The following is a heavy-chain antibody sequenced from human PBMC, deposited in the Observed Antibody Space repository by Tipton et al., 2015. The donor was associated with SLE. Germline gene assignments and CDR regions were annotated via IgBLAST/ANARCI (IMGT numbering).Heavy chain of an antibody. J-gene: IGHJ4*02. D-gene: IGHD3-10*01. CDR3: ARGDPEGYFDF. Sequence: TLSLTCTVSGGSISSYYWSWIRQPPGKGLEWIGYIYYSGSTNYNPSLKSRVTISVDTSKNQFSLKVTSVTAADTAVYYCARGDPEGYFDFWGQGTLVTVSS. V-gene: IGHV4-59*08. CDR2: IYYSGST. CDR1: GGSISSYY.